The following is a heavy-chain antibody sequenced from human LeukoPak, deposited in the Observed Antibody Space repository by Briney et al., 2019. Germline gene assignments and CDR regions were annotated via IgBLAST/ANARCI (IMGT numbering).Heavy chain of an antibody. CDR2: IYYSGST. J-gene: IGHJ6*02. Sequence: SQTLSLTCTVSGGSISSGGYYCTWIRQHPGKGLEWIGDIYYSGSTYYNPSLKSRVTISIDTSKNQFSLELRSVTAADTAVYYCARGGIFVVVPPGDYGMDVWGQGTTVTVSS. CDR3: ARGGIFVVVPPGDYGMDV. D-gene: IGHD3-3*02. CDR1: GGSISSGGYY. V-gene: IGHV4-31*03.